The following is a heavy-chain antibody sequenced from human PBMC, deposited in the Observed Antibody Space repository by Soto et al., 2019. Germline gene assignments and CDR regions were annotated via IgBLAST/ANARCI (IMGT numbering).Heavy chain of an antibody. J-gene: IGHJ5*02. Sequence: PSETLSLTCTVSGGSISSSSYYWGWIRQPPGKGLEWIGSIYYSGSTYYNPSLKSRVAISVDTSKNQFSLKLSSVTAADTAVYYCARPEQGRFGDLLNWFDPWGQGTLVTVSS. D-gene: IGHD3-10*01. CDR2: IYYSGST. V-gene: IGHV4-39*01. CDR1: GGSISSSSYY. CDR3: ARPEQGRFGDLLNWFDP.